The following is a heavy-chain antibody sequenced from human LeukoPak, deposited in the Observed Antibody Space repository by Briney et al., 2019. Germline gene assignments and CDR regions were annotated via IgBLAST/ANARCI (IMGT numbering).Heavy chain of an antibody. J-gene: IGHJ4*02. Sequence: GGSLRLSCVPSGFTFNSYAMSWVRQAPGQGLEWVSTISVTGSSTYYADSVRGRFTTSRDNSKNTLYLQMNGLRVEDTAVYYCAKEGFDSWGQGTLVTVSS. CDR2: ISVTGSST. V-gene: IGHV3-23*01. CDR3: AKEGFDS. CDR1: GFTFNSYA.